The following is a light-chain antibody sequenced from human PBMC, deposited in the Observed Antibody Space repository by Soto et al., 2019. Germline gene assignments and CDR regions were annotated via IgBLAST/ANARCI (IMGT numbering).Light chain of an antibody. CDR2: GAS. CDR1: QSIAGN. CDR3: QQYNNWPLT. V-gene: IGKV3-15*01. J-gene: IGKJ4*01. Sequence: EIVMTQSPATVSVSPGERATLSCRASQSIAGNLAWYQQKPGQAPRLLIYGASTRATGIPARFSGSGSVTEFTLTISSLQSEDFAVYYCQQYNNWPLTFGGGTKVEIK.